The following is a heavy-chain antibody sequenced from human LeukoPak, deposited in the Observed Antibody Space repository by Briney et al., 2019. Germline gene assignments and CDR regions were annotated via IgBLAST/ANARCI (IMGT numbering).Heavy chain of an antibody. D-gene: IGHD7-27*01. CDR3: ARAPPPLGIYFDY. CDR1: GFTSSSYA. J-gene: IGHJ4*02. CDR2: ISYDGSNK. V-gene: IGHV3-30-3*01. Sequence: GRSLRLSCAASGFTSSSYAMHWVRQAPGKGLEWVAVISYDGSNKYYADSVKGRFTISRDNSKNTLYLQMNSLRAEDTAVYYCARAPPPLGIYFDYWGQGTLVTVSS.